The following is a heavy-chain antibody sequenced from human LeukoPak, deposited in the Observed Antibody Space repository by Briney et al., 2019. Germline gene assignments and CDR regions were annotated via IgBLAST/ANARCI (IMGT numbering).Heavy chain of an antibody. Sequence: ASVKVSCRASGYTFTSYGISWVRQAPGQGLEWMGWISAYNGNTNYAQKLQGRVTMTTDTSTSTAYMELRSLRSDDTAVYYCARWGSFEVGATDFDYWGQGTLVTVSS. CDR3: ARWGSFEVGATDFDY. CDR1: GYTFTSYG. CDR2: ISAYNGNT. D-gene: IGHD1-26*01. V-gene: IGHV1-18*01. J-gene: IGHJ4*02.